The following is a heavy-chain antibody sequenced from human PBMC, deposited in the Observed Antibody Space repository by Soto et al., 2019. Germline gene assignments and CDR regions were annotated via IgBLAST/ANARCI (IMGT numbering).Heavy chain of an antibody. CDR2: IYYSGST. D-gene: IGHD4-17*01. Sequence: SETLSLTCTVSGGSISSYYWSWIRQPPGKGLEWIGYIYYSGSTNYNPSLKSRVTISVDTSKNQFSLKLSSVTAADTAVYYCARGDYGGSFDYWGQGTLVPVSS. CDR3: ARGDYGGSFDY. V-gene: IGHV4-59*01. J-gene: IGHJ4*02. CDR1: GGSISSYY.